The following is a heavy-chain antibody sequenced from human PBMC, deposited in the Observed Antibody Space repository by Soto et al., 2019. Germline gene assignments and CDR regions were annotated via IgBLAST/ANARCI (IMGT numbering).Heavy chain of an antibody. CDR2: IWYDGSNK. V-gene: IGHV3-33*01. J-gene: IGHJ4*02. CDR3: ARELDLWSGYSM. CDR1: GFTFSSYG. D-gene: IGHD3-3*01. Sequence: QVQLVESGGGVVQPGRSLRLSCAASGFTFSSYGMHWVRQAPGKGLEWVAVIWYDGSNKYYADSVKGRFTISRNNSQNTLYLQMNSLRDEDTDVYYCARELDLWSGYSMWGQGTMVTVSS.